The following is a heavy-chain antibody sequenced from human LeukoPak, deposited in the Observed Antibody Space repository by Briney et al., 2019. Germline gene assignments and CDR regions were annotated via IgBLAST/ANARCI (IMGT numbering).Heavy chain of an antibody. CDR1: GGSISSSSYY. CDR3: ASQYYDFWSGYSNLLTGDAFDI. V-gene: IGHV4-39*01. D-gene: IGHD3-3*01. CDR2: IYYSGST. J-gene: IGHJ3*02. Sequence: SETLSLTCTVSGGSISSSSYYWGWIRQPPGKGLEWIGSIYYSGSTYYNPSLKSRVTISVDTSKNQFSLKLSSVTAADTAVYYCASQYYDFWSGYSNLLTGDAFDIWGQGTMVTVSS.